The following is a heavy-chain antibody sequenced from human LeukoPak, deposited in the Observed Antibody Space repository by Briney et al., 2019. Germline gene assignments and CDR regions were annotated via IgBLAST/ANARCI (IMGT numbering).Heavy chain of an antibody. CDR3: AREEDYDILTGYYNWFDP. CDR1: GYTLTELS. D-gene: IGHD3-9*01. J-gene: IGHJ5*02. V-gene: IGHV1-2*02. Sequence: ASVKVSCKVSGYTLTELSMHWVRQAPGQGLEWMGWINPNSGGTNYAQKFQGRVTMTRDTSISTAYMELSRLRSDDTAVYYCAREEDYDILTGYYNWFDPWGQGTLVTVSS. CDR2: INPNSGGT.